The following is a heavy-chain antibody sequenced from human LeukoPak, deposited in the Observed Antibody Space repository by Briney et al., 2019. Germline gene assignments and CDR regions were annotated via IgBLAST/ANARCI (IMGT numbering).Heavy chain of an antibody. CDR1: GFTFTTYT. J-gene: IGHJ4*02. CDR2: ISPRSSSI. V-gene: IGHV3-21*01. D-gene: IGHD5-24*01. Sequence: GGSLRLSCAASGFTFTTYTMNWVRQAPGKGLEWISSISPRSSSIYYADSVKGRFTISRDNARTSLYLQMNNLRAEDTAVYYCARFYNKGLDYWGQGALVTVSS. CDR3: ARFYNKGLDY.